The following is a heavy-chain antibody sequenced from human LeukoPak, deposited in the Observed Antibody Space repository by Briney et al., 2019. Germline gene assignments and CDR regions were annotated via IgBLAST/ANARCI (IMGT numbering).Heavy chain of an antibody. Sequence: GRSLRLSCAASGFTFSSYAMHWVRQAPGKGLEWVAVISYDGSNKYYADSVKGRFTISRDNSKNTLYLQMNSLRAEDTAVYYCARDELLWFGESPLDYWGQGTLVTASS. CDR2: ISYDGSNK. V-gene: IGHV3-30-3*01. CDR3: ARDELLWFGESPLDY. D-gene: IGHD3-10*01. CDR1: GFTFSSYA. J-gene: IGHJ4*02.